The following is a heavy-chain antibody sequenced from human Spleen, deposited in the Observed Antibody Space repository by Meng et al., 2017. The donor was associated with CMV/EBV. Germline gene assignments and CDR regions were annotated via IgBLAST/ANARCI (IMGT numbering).Heavy chain of an antibody. D-gene: IGHD5-18*01. Sequence: SLKISCGASGLTFDDYAMHWVRQAPGKGLEWVSGISWDSGNIGYADSVKGRFTISRDNAKNSLYLQMNSLRAEDTALYYCAKDIGYSYVFDYWGQGTLVTVSS. CDR1: GLTFDDYA. CDR3: AKDIGYSYVFDY. J-gene: IGHJ4*02. V-gene: IGHV3-9*01. CDR2: ISWDSGNI.